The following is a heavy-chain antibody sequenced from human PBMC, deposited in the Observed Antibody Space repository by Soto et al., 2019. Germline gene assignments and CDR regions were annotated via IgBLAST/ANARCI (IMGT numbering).Heavy chain of an antibody. CDR3: ARGYGGPIGWFDP. J-gene: IGHJ5*02. CDR1: GGTFSSYA. Sequence: SVKVSCKASGGTFSSYAISWVRQAPGQGLEWMGGIIPIFGTANYAQKFQGRVTITADESTSTAYMELSSLRSEDTAVYYWARGYGGPIGWFDPWGQGTRVTVAS. D-gene: IGHD3-16*01. CDR2: IIPIFGTA. V-gene: IGHV1-69*13.